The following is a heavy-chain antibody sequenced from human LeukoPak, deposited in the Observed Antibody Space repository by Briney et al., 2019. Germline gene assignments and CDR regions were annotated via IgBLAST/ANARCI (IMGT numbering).Heavy chain of an antibody. CDR3: ARVVDDFWSGYFRYYYYYYMDV. CDR1: GYTFTGYY. Sequence: ASVKVSCKASGYTFTGYYMHWVRQAPGQGREWMGWINPNSGGTNYAQKLQGRVTMTTDTSTSTAYMELRSLRSDDTAVYYCARVVDDFWSGYFRYYYYYYMDVWGKGTTVTVSS. D-gene: IGHD3-3*01. CDR2: INPNSGGT. V-gene: IGHV1-2*02. J-gene: IGHJ6*03.